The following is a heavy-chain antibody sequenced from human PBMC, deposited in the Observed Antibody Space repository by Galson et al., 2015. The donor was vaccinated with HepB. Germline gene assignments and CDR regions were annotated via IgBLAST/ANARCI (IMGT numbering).Heavy chain of an antibody. CDR2: ISYDGSNK. CDR3: ARDYNWNDLYYYYGMDV. D-gene: IGHD1-20*01. J-gene: IGHJ6*02. V-gene: IGHV3-30*04. CDR1: GFTFSSYA. Sequence: SLRLSCAASGFTFSSYAMHWVRQAPGKGLEWVAVISYDGSNKYYADSVKGRFTISRDNSKNTLYLQMNSLRAEDTAVYYCARDYNWNDLYYYYGMDVWGQGTTVTVSS.